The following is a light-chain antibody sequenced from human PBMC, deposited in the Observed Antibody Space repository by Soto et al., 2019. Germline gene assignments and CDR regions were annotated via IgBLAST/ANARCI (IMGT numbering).Light chain of an antibody. CDR2: DAS. J-gene: IGKJ5*01. V-gene: IGKV1-33*01. Sequence: DIQVTQSPSFLSASVGDRVTITCRASQGISSFLAWYQQKPGKAPKLLIYDASNLEAGVPSRFRGSGSGTDFTFTISRLQPEDIATYYCQQYENLPTFGQGTRLEIK. CDR1: QGISSF. CDR3: QQYENLPT.